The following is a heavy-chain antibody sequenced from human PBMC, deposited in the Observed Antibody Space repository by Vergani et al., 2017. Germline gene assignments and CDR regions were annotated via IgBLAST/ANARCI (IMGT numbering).Heavy chain of an antibody. CDR1: GYSFTGYW. CDR2: IYPGDSDT. J-gene: IGHJ4*02. V-gene: IGHV5-51*01. D-gene: IGHD6-19*01. Sequence: EVQLVQSGAEVKKPGESLKISCKGSGYSFTGYWIGWVRQMPGKGLEWMGIIYPGDSDTRYSPSFQGQVTISADKSISTAYLQWSSLKASDTAMYYCARLSSGWLSNNYFDYWGQGTLVTVSS. CDR3: ARLSSGWLSNNYFDY.